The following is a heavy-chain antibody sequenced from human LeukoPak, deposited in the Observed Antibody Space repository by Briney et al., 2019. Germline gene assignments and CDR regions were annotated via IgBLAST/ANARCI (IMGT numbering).Heavy chain of an antibody. V-gene: IGHV3-48*03. J-gene: IGHJ4*02. D-gene: IGHD6-13*01. Sequence: PGGSLRLSCAASGFTFSSYEMNWVRQAPGKGLEWVSYISSSGSTIYYADSVKGRFTISRDNAKNSLYLQMNNLRAEDTAVYYCARTSAAAGTYDYWGQGTLVTVSS. CDR2: ISSSGSTI. CDR3: ARTSAAAGTYDY. CDR1: GFTFSSYE.